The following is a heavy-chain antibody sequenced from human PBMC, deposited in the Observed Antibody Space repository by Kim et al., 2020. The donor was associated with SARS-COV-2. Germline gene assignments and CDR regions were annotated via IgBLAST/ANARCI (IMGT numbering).Heavy chain of an antibody. D-gene: IGHD3-10*01. CDR2: IIPIFGTA. CDR3: AWFGDYYYGMDV. CDR1: GGTFSSYA. Sequence: SVKVSCKASGGTFSSYAISWVRQAPGQGLEWMGGIIPIFGTANYAQKFQGRVTITADESTSTAYMELSSLRSEDTAVYYCAWFGDYYYGMDVWGQGTTVTVSS. J-gene: IGHJ6*02. V-gene: IGHV1-69*13.